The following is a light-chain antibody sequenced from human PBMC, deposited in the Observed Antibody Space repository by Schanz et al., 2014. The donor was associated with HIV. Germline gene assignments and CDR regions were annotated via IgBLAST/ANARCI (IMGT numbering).Light chain of an antibody. CDR2: AAS. CDR1: QGISSY. Sequence: IQVTQSPSSLSASVGDRVTITCRASQGISSYLAWYQQKPGKAPKLLIYAASTLQSGVPSRFSGSGSGTDFTLTISGLLPEDFTTYYCQQSYTTPYTFGQGTKLQIK. V-gene: IGKV1-39*01. J-gene: IGKJ2*01. CDR3: QQSYTTPYT.